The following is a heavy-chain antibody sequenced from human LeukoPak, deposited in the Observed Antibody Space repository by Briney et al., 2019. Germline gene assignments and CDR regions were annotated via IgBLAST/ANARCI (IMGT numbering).Heavy chain of an antibody. Sequence: PGGSLRLSCAASGFTFSSHWMHWVRQAPGKGLVWVSHINSDGSSTSYADSVKGRFSISRDNAKNTVYLQMNSLRADDTAVYYCVRAYGDPPLWGQGTLVTVSS. CDR2: INSDGSST. CDR3: VRAYGDPPL. J-gene: IGHJ4*02. V-gene: IGHV3-74*01. D-gene: IGHD4-17*01. CDR1: GFTFSSHW.